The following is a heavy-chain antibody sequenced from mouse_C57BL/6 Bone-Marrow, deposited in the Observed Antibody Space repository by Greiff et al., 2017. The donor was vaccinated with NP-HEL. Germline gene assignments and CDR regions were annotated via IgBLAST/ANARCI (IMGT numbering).Heavy chain of an antibody. CDR1: GYTFTDYE. CDR2: IDPETGGT. Sequence: QVQLQQSGAELVRPGASVTLSCKASGYTFTDYEMHWVKQTPVHGLEWIGAIDPETGGTAYNQKFKGKAILTADKSSSTAYMELRSLTSEDSAVYYCPFTTVVAPYFDDWGKGTTLTVSS. J-gene: IGHJ2*01. V-gene: IGHV1-15*01. CDR3: PFTTVVAPYFDD. D-gene: IGHD1-1*01.